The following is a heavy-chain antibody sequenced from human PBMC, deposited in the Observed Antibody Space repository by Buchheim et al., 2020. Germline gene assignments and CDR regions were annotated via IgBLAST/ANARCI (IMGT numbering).Heavy chain of an antibody. Sequence: QVQLVQSGAEVKKPGASVKVSCKASGYTFTSYYMHWVRQAPGQGLEWMGIINPSGGSTSYAQKFQGRVTMTRDTSTSTVYMELSSLRSEDTAVYYCASTYYDFWSGYLNYYYYGMDVWGQGTT. CDR3: ASTYYDFWSGYLNYYYYGMDV. V-gene: IGHV1-46*03. J-gene: IGHJ6*02. CDR1: GYTFTSYY. CDR2: INPSGGST. D-gene: IGHD3-3*01.